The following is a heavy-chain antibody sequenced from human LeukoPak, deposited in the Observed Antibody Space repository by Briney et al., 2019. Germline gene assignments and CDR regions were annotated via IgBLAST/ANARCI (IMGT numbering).Heavy chain of an antibody. V-gene: IGHV4-34*01. CDR1: GVSFSGYY. D-gene: IGHD3-10*01. J-gene: IGHJ4*02. Sequence: SETLSLTCAVYGVSFSGYYWSWLRQPPGKGVEWVGEINHSGSTNYNPSLKSRVTISVDTSKNQFSLKLSSVTAADTAVYYCARGRGRYYGSGSYQKHIYFDYWGQGTLVTVSS. CDR3: ARGRGRYYGSGSYQKHIYFDY. CDR2: INHSGST.